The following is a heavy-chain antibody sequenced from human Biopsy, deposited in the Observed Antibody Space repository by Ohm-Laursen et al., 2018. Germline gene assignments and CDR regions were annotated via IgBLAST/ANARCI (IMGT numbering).Heavy chain of an antibody. V-gene: IGHV3-23*01. Sequence: SLRLSCAASGISFSRSAVNWVRQAPGKGLEWVSGITASGGTTHYADSVKGRFTISRDNSNNTLYLQMNSLRDDDTAVYYCAKDGGPYCGGCELDYWGQGTLVTVSS. CDR2: ITASGGTT. D-gene: IGHD2-21*01. J-gene: IGHJ4*02. CDR3: AKDGGPYCGGCELDY. CDR1: GISFSRSA.